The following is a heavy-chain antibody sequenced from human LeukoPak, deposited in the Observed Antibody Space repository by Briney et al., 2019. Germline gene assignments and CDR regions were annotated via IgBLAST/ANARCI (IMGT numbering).Heavy chain of an antibody. D-gene: IGHD4-17*01. CDR3: ARDRGEDGDYYYYYGMDV. V-gene: IGHV1-18*01. J-gene: IGHJ6*02. CDR1: GYTFTSYG. Sequence: ASVKVSCKASGYTFTSYGISWVRQAPGQGLEWMGWISAYNGNTNYAQKLQGRVTMTTDTSTSTAYMELRSLRSDDTAVYYCARDRGEDGDYYYYYGMDVWGQGTTVTASS. CDR2: ISAYNGNT.